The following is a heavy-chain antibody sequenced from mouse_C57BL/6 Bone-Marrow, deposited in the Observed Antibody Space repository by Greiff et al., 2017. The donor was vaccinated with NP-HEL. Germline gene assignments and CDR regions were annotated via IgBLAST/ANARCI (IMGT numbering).Heavy chain of an antibody. D-gene: IGHD1-1*02. CDR1: GFNIKDDY. V-gene: IGHV14-4*01. CDR3: TTSYGPWFAY. CDR2: IDPENGDT. Sequence: EVQGVESGAELVRPGASVKLSCTASGFNIKDDYMHWVKQRPEQGLEWIGWIDPENGDTEYASKFQGKATITADTSSNTAYLQLSSLTSEDTAVYYCTTSYGPWFAYWGQGTLVTVSA. J-gene: IGHJ3*01.